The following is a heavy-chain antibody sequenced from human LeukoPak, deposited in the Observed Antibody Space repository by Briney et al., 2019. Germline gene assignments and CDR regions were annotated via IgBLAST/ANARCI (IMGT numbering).Heavy chain of an antibody. CDR3: ARDLTTAFDY. Sequence: GGSLRLSCAASGFTFSSYSMNWVHQAPGKGLEWVSSISSSSSYIYYADSVKGRFTISRDNAKNSLYLQMNSLRAEDTAVYYCARDLTTAFDYWGQGTLVTVSS. CDR1: GFTFSSYS. V-gene: IGHV3-21*01. CDR2: ISSSSSYI. J-gene: IGHJ4*02. D-gene: IGHD4-4*01.